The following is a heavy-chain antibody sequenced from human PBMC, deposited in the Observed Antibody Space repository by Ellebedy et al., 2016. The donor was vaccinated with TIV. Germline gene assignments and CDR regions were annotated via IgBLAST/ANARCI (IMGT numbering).Heavy chain of an antibody. D-gene: IGHD1-26*01. CDR1: GFTFSSHW. J-gene: IGHJ6*03. V-gene: IGHV3-74*01. CDR2: VNSDGSST. Sequence: GGSLRLSXAASGFTFSSHWMYWVRQAPGKGLVWVSGVNSDGSSTNYADSVKGRFTISRDNVKKTLYLQMNSLRAEDTAAYYCARDWDSPGDYYMDVWGKGTTVTVSS. CDR3: ARDWDSPGDYYMDV.